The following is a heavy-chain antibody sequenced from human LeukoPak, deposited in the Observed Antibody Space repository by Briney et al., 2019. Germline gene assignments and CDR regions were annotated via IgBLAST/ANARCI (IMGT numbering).Heavy chain of an antibody. J-gene: IGHJ3*02. CDR3: ARSGQQLFAFDI. V-gene: IGHV3-74*01. CDR2: INSDAGST. D-gene: IGHD6-13*01. Sequence: GGSLRLSCAASGFTFSSYWMHWVRQAPGKGLVWVSRINSDAGSTGYADSVKGRFTISRDNAKNTLYLRMNSLRAEDTAVYYCARSGQQLFAFDIWGQATVVADCS. CDR1: GFTFSSYW.